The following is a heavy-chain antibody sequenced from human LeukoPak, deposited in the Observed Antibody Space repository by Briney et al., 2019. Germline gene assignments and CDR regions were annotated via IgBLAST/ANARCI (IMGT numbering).Heavy chain of an antibody. V-gene: IGHV1-2*02. Sequence: ASVKVSCKASGYTFTGYYMHWVRQAPGQGLEWMGGINPNSGGTNYAQKSQGRVTMTRDTSISTAYMGLSRLRSDDTAVYYCARDWEGLGEYWYFDLWGRGTLVTVSS. CDR1: GYTFTGYY. J-gene: IGHJ2*01. D-gene: IGHD1-26*01. CDR2: INPNSGGT. CDR3: ARDWEGLGEYWYFDL.